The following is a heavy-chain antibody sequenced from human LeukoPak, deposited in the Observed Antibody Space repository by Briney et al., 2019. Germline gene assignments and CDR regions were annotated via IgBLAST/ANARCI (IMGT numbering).Heavy chain of an antibody. V-gene: IGHV3-20*04. J-gene: IGHJ4*02. CDR1: GFTFDSYG. D-gene: IGHD3-16*01. CDR3: VRGGELLGSYFDY. Sequence: GGSLRLSCAASGFTFDSYGMRWVRQAPGKGLEWVSGINWNGDDTTYADSVKGRFTISRDNAKNSLYLQSNSLRAEDTALYYCVRGGELLGSYFDYWGPGTLVTVSS. CDR2: INWNGDDT.